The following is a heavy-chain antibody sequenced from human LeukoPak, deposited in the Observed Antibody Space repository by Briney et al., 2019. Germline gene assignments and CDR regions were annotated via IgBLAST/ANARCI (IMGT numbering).Heavy chain of an antibody. CDR1: GFTFSNYA. D-gene: IGHD3-22*01. V-gene: IGHV3-30-3*01. CDR2: ISYDGSNK. CDR3: ARDLSTSGYSGGSFDS. Sequence: GASLRLSCAASGFTFSNYAMSWVRQAPGKGLEWVAVISYDGSNKYYADSVKGRFTISRDNSKNTLYLQMNSLRAEDTAVYYCARDLSTSGYSGGSFDSWGQGTLVTVSS. J-gene: IGHJ4*02.